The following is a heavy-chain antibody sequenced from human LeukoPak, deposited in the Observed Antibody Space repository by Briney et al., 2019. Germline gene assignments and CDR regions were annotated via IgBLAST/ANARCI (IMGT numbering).Heavy chain of an antibody. J-gene: IGHJ4*02. Sequence: GGSLRLSCAASGFTFGSFWMHWVRQVPGKGLVWVSRIDPYETPTTTTYADSVRGRFTISRDNAKNTLYLQMDSLRVEDTAVYYCVKDHTGKEDKWGQGTLVAVSS. V-gene: IGHV3-74*03. CDR1: GFTFGSFW. D-gene: IGHD1-1*01. CDR3: VKDHTGKEDK. CDR2: IDPYETPTTT.